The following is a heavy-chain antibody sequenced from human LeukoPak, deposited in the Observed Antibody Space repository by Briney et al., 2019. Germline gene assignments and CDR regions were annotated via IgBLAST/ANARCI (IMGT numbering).Heavy chain of an antibody. Sequence: GGSLRLSCAASGFTFSSYEMNWVRQAPGKGREWVSYISSSGSAIYYADSVKGRFTISRDNAKNSLYLQMNSLRAEDTAVYYCARGATRDYYYYYMDVWGKGTTVTVSS. V-gene: IGHV3-48*03. CDR2: ISSSGSAI. CDR1: GFTFSSYE. D-gene: IGHD2-15*01. CDR3: ARGATRDYYYYYMDV. J-gene: IGHJ6*03.